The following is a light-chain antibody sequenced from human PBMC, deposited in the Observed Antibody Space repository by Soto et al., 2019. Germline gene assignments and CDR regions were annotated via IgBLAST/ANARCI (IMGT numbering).Light chain of an antibody. CDR2: DAS. Sequence: DIQMTQSPSSLSASVGDRVTITCQASQDISNYLNWHQQKPGKAPKLLVYDASNLETGVPSRFSGSGSGTDFTFTISSLQPEDIATYYCQQYDNLPPFTFGPGTKVDI. J-gene: IGKJ3*01. CDR3: QQYDNLPPFT. CDR1: QDISNY. V-gene: IGKV1-33*01.